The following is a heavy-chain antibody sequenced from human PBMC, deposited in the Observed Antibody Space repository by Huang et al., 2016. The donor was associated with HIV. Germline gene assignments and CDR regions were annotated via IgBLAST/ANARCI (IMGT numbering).Heavy chain of an antibody. V-gene: IGHV1-24*01. Sequence: QVQLVQSGAEVKKPGASVKVSCKVSAYTLTELSIHWVRQAPGKGLAWMGGFAPEQGETNYAQNFHGRVTMTEDTATDTAYMELNSLRSEDTAVYYCATGFDTYYDIWGQGTMVIASS. CDR2: FAPEQGET. CDR1: AYTLTELS. J-gene: IGHJ3*02. D-gene: IGHD2-21*01. CDR3: ATGFDTYYDI.